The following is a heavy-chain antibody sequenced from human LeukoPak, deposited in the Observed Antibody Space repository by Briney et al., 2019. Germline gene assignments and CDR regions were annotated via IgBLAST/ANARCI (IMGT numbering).Heavy chain of an antibody. J-gene: IGHJ4*02. D-gene: IGHD3-16*01. CDR1: GFSFGNYG. Sequence: GRSLILSCAASGFSFGNYGMHWVRQAPGKGLEWVAVIWYDGSNKYYADSVKGRFTISRDNSKNTLYVQMSSLRAEDTAVYYCARSNNGGWGYCDYWGQGSLVTVSS. CDR2: IWYDGSNK. V-gene: IGHV3-33*01. CDR3: ARSNNGGWGYCDY.